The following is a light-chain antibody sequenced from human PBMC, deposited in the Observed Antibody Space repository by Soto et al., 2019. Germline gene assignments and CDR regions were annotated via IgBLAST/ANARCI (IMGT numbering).Light chain of an antibody. Sequence: IQLTQSPSALSGSLGDRVTITCRASQTISSWLAWYQQKPGKAPKLLIFAASSLQGGVPSRFSGSRSGPDFTLTISSLQPEDFATYYCQQSYSSPPTFGQGTKVDI. V-gene: IGKV1-39*01. J-gene: IGKJ1*01. CDR1: QTISSW. CDR2: AAS. CDR3: QQSYSSPPT.